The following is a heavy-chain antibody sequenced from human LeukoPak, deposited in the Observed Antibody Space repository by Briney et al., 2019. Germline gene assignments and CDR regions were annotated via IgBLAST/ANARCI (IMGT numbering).Heavy chain of an antibody. D-gene: IGHD6-6*01. J-gene: IGHJ4*02. CDR2: ISDSGATI. CDR1: GFTFSRYG. V-gene: IGHV3-23*01. CDR3: AKIRAARPGY. Sequence: TGGSLRLSCAASGFTFSRYGMNWVRQAPGKGLEWVSGISDSGATIYYAGSVKGRFTISRDNSKNMLYLQMHSLRPEDTAIYYCAKIRAARPGYWGQGTLVTVSS.